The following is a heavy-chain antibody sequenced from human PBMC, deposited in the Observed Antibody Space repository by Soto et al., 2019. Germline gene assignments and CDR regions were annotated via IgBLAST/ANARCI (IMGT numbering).Heavy chain of an antibody. CDR1: GFSLSTSGVG. CDR3: AHRRDSGYVTIYYYYGMDV. J-gene: IGHJ6*02. Sequence: QITLKESGPTLVKPTQTLTLTCTFSGFSLSTSGVGVGWIRQPPGKALEWLALIYWNDDKRYSPSLKSRLTITKDPTKNQVVLTMTNMDPVDTATYYCAHRRDSGYVTIYYYYGMDVWGQGTTVTVSS. D-gene: IGHD5-12*01. V-gene: IGHV2-5*01. CDR2: IYWNDDK.